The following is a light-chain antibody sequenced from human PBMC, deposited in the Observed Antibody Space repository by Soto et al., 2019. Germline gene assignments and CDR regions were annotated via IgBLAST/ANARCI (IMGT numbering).Light chain of an antibody. Sequence: DIQLTQSPPFLSASVGDRVTVTCRASQTINNYLAWFRKKEGKAPEFLIYPASTLQGGVPSRFSGHGFGINFTLTISSLQPEDFATYYCQPLRAYPHTFGQGTKLDIK. CDR2: PAS. J-gene: IGKJ2*01. CDR3: QPLRAYPHT. V-gene: IGKV1-9*01. CDR1: QTINNY.